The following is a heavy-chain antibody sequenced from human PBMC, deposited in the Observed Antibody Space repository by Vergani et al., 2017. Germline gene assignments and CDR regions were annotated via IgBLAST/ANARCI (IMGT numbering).Heavy chain of an antibody. V-gene: IGHV1-46*02. D-gene: IGHD3-9*01. CDR2: INPSGGHT. CDR3: ARGDYGILTGYRY. CDR1: GDIFNNYT. Sequence: QVHLEQSGTEVKKPGSSVKVSCKVSGDIFNNYTVTWVRQAPGQGLEWMGIINPSGGHTNYAQKFQGIVTMTRDTSTSTVYMELSSLRSEDTAIYYCARGDYGILTGYRYWGQGTLVTVSA. J-gene: IGHJ4*02.